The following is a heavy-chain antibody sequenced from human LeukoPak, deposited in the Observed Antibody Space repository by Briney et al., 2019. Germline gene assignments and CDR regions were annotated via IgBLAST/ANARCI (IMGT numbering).Heavy chain of an antibody. CDR1: GFTFSNYA. D-gene: IGHD3-9*01. CDR2: ITGSGGNT. CDR3: VIWGDYDVLTGYYVSYY. J-gene: IGHJ4*02. V-gene: IGHV3-23*01. Sequence: GGSLRLSCAASGFTFSNYAMSWVRQAPGKGLEWVSAITGSGGNTYYADSVKGRFTISRDNSKNTAFLQMNSQRHEDTAIYYCVIWGDYDVLTGYYVSYYWGQGTLVTVSS.